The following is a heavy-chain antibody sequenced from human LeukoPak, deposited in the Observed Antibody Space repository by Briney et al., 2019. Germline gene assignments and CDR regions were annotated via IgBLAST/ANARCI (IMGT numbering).Heavy chain of an antibody. CDR1: GFTFSNAW. J-gene: IGHJ4*02. CDR3: TTAPYNWNGGGTDY. D-gene: IGHD1-20*01. V-gene: IGHV3-15*01. Sequence: GGSPRLSCAASGFTFSNAWMSWVRQAPGKGLEWVGRIKSKTDGGTTDYAAPVKGRFTISRDDSKNTLYLQMNSLKTEDTAVYYCTTAPYNWNGGGTDYWGQGTLVTVSS. CDR2: IKSKTDGGTT.